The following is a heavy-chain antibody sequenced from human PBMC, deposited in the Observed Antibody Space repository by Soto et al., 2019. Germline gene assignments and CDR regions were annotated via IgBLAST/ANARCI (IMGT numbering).Heavy chain of an antibody. J-gene: IGHJ4*02. CDR2: LSGSGGST. Sequence: VQVLESGGGLVQPGGSLRLSCAASGFTFSSYAMSWVRQAPGKGLEWVSCLSGSGGSTYYADSVKGRFSISRDNSKDTLYLQMNSLRAEDTAVYYCAKAKGATIYYFDYWGQGTLVTVSS. CDR3: AKAKGATIYYFDY. CDR1: GFTFSSYA. D-gene: IGHD1-26*01. V-gene: IGHV3-23*01.